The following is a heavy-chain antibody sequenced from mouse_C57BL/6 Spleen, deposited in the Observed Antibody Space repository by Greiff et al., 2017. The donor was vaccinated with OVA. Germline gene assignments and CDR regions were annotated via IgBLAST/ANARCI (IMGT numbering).Heavy chain of an antibody. CDR1: GYTFTSYW. Sequence: QVQLQQPGAELVKPGASVKLSCKASGYTFTSYWLQWVKQRPGQGLEWIGEIDPSDSYTNYNQKFKGKATLTVDTSSSTAYMQLSSLTSEDSAVYYCATYYSTLYYFDYWGQGTTLTVSS. D-gene: IGHD2-5*01. CDR2: IDPSDSYT. CDR3: ATYYSTLYYFDY. V-gene: IGHV1-50*01. J-gene: IGHJ2*01.